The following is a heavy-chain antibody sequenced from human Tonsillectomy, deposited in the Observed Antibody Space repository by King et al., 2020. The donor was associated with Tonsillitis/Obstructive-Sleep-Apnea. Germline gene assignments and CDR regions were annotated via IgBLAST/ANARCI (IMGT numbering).Heavy chain of an antibody. CDR3: ARSRDDSSAYHPPTDY. J-gene: IGHJ4*02. D-gene: IGHD3-22*01. CDR1: GFTFSSYS. CDR2: ISYDGSNK. V-gene: IGHV3-30*04. Sequence: VQLVESGGGVVQPGRSLRLSCVASGFTFSSYSMHWVRQAPGKGLEWVAVISYDGSNKYYVDPVKGRFTISRDNSKNTLYLQMNSLRPEDAAVYYCARSRDDSSAYHPPTDYWGQGTLVTVSS.